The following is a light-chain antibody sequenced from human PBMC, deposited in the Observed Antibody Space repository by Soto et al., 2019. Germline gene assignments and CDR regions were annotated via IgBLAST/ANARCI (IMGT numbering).Light chain of an antibody. CDR2: GIS. CDR1: QSVSSN. J-gene: IGKJ1*01. CDR3: QQQGT. Sequence: EIIMTQSPATLSVSPGERATLSCRASQSVSSNLAWYQQKPGQAPRLLIYGISTRATGVPARFSGSGSGTEFTLTISSLQSEDFATYYCQQQGTFGQGTKVDIK. V-gene: IGKV3-15*01.